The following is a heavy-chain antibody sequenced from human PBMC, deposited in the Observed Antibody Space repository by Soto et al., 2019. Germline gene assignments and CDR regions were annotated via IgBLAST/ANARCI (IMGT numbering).Heavy chain of an antibody. CDR1: GGSFSGYY. CDR2: INQSGGT. V-gene: IGHV4-34*01. D-gene: IGHD6-13*01. Sequence: QVQLRQWGAGLLKPSETLSLTCAVYGGSFSGYYWSWIRQPPGKGLEWIGEINQSGGTNYNPSLKSRVTISVDTSKNQFSLKLSSVTAADTAVYYCARTYSSSWSPFDYWGQGTLVTFSS. J-gene: IGHJ4*02. CDR3: ARTYSSSWSPFDY.